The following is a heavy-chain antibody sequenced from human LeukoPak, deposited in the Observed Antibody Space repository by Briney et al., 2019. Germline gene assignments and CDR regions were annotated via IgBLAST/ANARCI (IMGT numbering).Heavy chain of an antibody. V-gene: IGHV3-23*03. J-gene: IGHJ4*02. D-gene: IGHD5-24*01. CDR1: GFIFSNFA. Sequence: GGSLRLSCAASGFIFSNFAKTWVRQAPGKGLEWVSFIYSGGSTYYADSVKGRFTISRDSSKNILYLQMNSLRAEDTAVYYCASPVAAARDGYPTTSGYWGQGTLVTVSS. CDR2: IYSGGST. CDR3: ASPVAAARDGYPTTSGY.